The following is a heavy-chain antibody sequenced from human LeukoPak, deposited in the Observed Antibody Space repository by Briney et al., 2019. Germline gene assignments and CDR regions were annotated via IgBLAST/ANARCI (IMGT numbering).Heavy chain of an antibody. D-gene: IGHD6-13*01. Sequence: ASVKVSCKASGYTFTSYGICWVRQAPGQGLEWMGWISAYNGNTNYAQKLQGRVTMTTDTSTSTAYMELRSLRSDDTAVYYCARDSSLNIAAAGTFDYWGQGTLVTVSS. V-gene: IGHV1-18*01. CDR1: GYTFTSYG. J-gene: IGHJ4*02. CDR2: ISAYNGNT. CDR3: ARDSSLNIAAAGTFDY.